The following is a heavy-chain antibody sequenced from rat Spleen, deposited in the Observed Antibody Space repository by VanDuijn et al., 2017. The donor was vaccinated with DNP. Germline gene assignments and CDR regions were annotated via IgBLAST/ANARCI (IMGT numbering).Heavy chain of an antibody. D-gene: IGHD1-6*01. J-gene: IGHJ2*01. CDR2: IIYDGSHT. V-gene: IGHV5-17*01. CDR3: AREGYTSDYYYAFDY. Sequence: EVQLVESGGGVAQPGNSLKLSCAASGFTFSDSAMAWVRQSPKMGLEWVATIIYDGSHTFYRDSVQGRFTISRDNAKNTLFLQMDSLRSEDTATYYCAREGYTSDYYYAFDYWGQGVMVTVSS. CDR1: GFTFSDSA.